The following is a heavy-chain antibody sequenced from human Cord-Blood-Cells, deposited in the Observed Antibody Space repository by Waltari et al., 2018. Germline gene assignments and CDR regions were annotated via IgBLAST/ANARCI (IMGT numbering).Heavy chain of an antibody. CDR1: GYTFTSYA. V-gene: IGHV1-3*01. J-gene: IGHJ4*02. Sequence: QVQLVQSGAEVKKPGASVKVSCKASGYTFTSYAMHWVRQAPGQRLEWMGWINAGNGNTKYSQKFQGRVTITRDTSASTAYMELSSRRSEDTAVYYCAGCSSTSCYTFDYWGQGTLVTVSS. D-gene: IGHD2-2*02. CDR3: AGCSSTSCYTFDY. CDR2: INAGNGNT.